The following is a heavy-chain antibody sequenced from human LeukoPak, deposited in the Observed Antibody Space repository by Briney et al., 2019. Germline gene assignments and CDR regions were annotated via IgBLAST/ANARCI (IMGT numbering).Heavy chain of an antibody. V-gene: IGHV4-59*08. D-gene: IGHD2-15*01. CDR2: IYYSGST. CDR3: ARLVVVAATPSDYYYYGMDV. J-gene: IGHJ6*02. CDR1: GGSFSGYY. Sequence: SETLSLTCAVYGGSFSGYYWSWIRQPPGKGLEWIGYIYYSGSTNYNPSLKSRVTISVDTSKNQFSLKLSSVTAADTAVYYCARLVVVAATPSDYYYYGMDVWGQGTTVTVSS.